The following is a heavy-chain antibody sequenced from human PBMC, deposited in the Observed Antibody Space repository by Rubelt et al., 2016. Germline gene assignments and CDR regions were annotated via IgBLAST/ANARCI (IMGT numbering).Heavy chain of an antibody. Sequence: VRQAPGKGLEWVSSIRASGGSTYYAESVEGRFTISRDNAKNSLYLQMNSLRVEDMAVYYCAKDAGWNLLDYWGQGTLVTVSS. D-gene: IGHD1-1*01. V-gene: IGHV3-23*01. CDR2: IRASGGST. J-gene: IGHJ4*02. CDR3: AKDAGWNLLDY.